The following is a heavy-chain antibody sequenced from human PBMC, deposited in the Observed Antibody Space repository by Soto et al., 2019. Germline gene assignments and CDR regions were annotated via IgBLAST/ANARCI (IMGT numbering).Heavy chain of an antibody. CDR3: AGRELPTYYYYGMDV. CDR1: GFTFSSYA. D-gene: IGHD1-26*01. CDR2: ISYDGSNK. Sequence: QVQLVESGGGVVQPGRSLRLSCAASGFTFSSYAMHWVRQAPGKGLEWVAVISYDGSNKYYADSVKGRFTISRDNSKKPLYLQMNSLRAEDTAVYYCAGRELPTYYYYGMDVWGQGTTVTVSS. V-gene: IGHV3-30-3*01. J-gene: IGHJ6*02.